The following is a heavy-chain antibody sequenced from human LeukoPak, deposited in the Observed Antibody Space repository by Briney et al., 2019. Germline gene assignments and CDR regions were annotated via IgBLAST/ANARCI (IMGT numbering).Heavy chain of an antibody. CDR1: GFTFSSYY. J-gene: IGHJ6*03. CDR3: TNYGVYTGYFFMDV. V-gene: IGHV3-48*01. CDR2: ISSSSSTI. Sequence: GGSLRLSCAASGFTFSSYYMNWVRQAPGKGLEWVSYISSSSSTIYYADSVKGRFTISRDNAKNSLYLQMNSLRAEDTAVYYCTNYGVYTGYFFMDVWGKGTTVSVSS. D-gene: IGHD4-17*01.